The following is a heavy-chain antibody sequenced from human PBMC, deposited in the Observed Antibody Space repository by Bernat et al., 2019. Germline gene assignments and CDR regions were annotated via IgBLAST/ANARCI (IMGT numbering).Heavy chain of an antibody. V-gene: IGHV1-69*01. Sequence: QVQLVQSGAEVKKPGSSVKVSCKASGGTFSSYAISWVRQAPGQGLEWMGGIIPIFGTANYAQKFQGRVTITADEYTSTAYMELRSLRSEDTAVYYCARIYVWGSYRYRHWFDPWGQGTLVTVSS. CDR1: GGTFSSYA. CDR2: IIPIFGTA. J-gene: IGHJ5*02. D-gene: IGHD3-16*02. CDR3: ARIYVWGSYRYRHWFDP.